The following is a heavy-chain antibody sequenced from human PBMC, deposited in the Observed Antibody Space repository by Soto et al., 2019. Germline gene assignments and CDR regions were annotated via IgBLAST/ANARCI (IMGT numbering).Heavy chain of an antibody. V-gene: IGHV1-18*01. CDR1: GYTFASYA. CDR2: ISAYNGNT. Sequence: ASVKVSFKASGYTFASYAISWMRQAPGQGLEWMGWISAYNGNTNYAQKLQGRVTMTTDTSTSTAYMELRSLRSDDTAVYYCARDPPPPDYWGQGTLVTSPQ. J-gene: IGHJ4*02. CDR3: ARDPPPPDY.